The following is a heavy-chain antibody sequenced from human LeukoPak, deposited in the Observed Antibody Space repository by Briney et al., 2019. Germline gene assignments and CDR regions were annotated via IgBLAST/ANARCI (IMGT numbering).Heavy chain of an antibody. D-gene: IGHD3-3*01. Sequence: SETLSLTCIVSGGSISNYYWSWIRQPPGKGLEWIGYIYYSGSTDYNPSLKSRVTISVDMSKNQFSLKLSSVTAADTAVYYCARVTGVGYYYYMDVWGKGTTVTVSS. CDR3: ARVTGVGYYYYMDV. CDR1: GGSISNYY. J-gene: IGHJ6*03. V-gene: IGHV4-59*01. CDR2: IYYSGST.